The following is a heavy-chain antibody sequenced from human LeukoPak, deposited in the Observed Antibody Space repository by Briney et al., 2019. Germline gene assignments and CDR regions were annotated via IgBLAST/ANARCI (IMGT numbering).Heavy chain of an antibody. Sequence: PGGSLRLSCAASGFTFSSYSMNWVRQAPGKGLEWVSSISSSSSYIYYADSVKGRFTISRDNAKNSLYLQMNSLRAEDTAVYYCARDRRAGSGALDAFDIWGQGTMVTVSS. CDR2: ISSSSSYI. D-gene: IGHD2-15*01. CDR3: ARDRRAGSGALDAFDI. CDR1: GFTFSSYS. J-gene: IGHJ3*02. V-gene: IGHV3-21*01.